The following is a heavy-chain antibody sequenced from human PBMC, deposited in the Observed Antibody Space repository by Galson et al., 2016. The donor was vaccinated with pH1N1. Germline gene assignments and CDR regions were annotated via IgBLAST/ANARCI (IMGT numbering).Heavy chain of an antibody. J-gene: IGHJ4*02. CDR2: IYYSGST. CDR3: GADGSGYYLVY. V-gene: IGHV4-39*07. CDR1: GGSISSRSYY. Sequence: ETLSLTCTVSGGSISSRSYYWGWIRQPPGKGLEWIGSIYYSGSTYYNPSPKRRVTISEDRSKNQFSLKMNSVTAADTSVYYCGADGSGYYLVYRGQGALVTVSS. D-gene: IGHD3-3*01.